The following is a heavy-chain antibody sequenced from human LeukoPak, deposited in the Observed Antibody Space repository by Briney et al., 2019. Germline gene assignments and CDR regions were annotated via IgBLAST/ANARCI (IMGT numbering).Heavy chain of an antibody. CDR1: GFTFSSYW. D-gene: IGHD3-22*01. J-gene: IGHJ4*02. Sequence: RGSLRLSCAASGFTFSSYWMTWVRQAPGKGLEWVANIKQDGSAKYYVDSLRGRFSISRDNVKNSLFLQMNSLSDDDTAVYYCARCPYDSTGYYSVPSHLDYWGQGTLVTVSS. V-gene: IGHV3-7*01. CDR2: IKQDGSAK. CDR3: ARCPYDSTGYYSVPSHLDY.